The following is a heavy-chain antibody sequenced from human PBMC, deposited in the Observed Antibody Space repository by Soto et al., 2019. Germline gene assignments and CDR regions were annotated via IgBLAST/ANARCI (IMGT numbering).Heavy chain of an antibody. Sequence: EVQLVESGGGLVQPGGSLRLSCADSGFTFSDHYMDWVRQAPGKGLEWVGRSRNKTKSYTTDYAASVKGRFTISRDGSKNSLYLQMNSLKTEDTAVYYCTRATDWGWGQGTLVTVSS. V-gene: IGHV3-72*01. CDR1: GFTFSDHY. CDR2: SRNKTKSYTT. CDR3: TRATDWG. J-gene: IGHJ4*02. D-gene: IGHD1-1*01.